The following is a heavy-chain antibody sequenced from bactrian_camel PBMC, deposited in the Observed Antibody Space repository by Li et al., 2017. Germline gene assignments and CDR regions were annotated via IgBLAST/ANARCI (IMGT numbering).Heavy chain of an antibody. CDR1: GFTFSSYY. CDR2: IYSASDGDN. CDR3: ATDFGRLRDLRSRRIRPRTRDQSNSPCPGASAYNY. V-gene: IGHV3-2*01. J-gene: IGHJ4*01. D-gene: IGHD1*01. Sequence: HVQLVESGGGLVQPGGSLRLSCATSGFTFSSYYMSWVRQAPGKGLERVSSIYSASDGDNTYADSVKGRFTISLDYAKNTVYLQMSSLKPEDTAVYICATDFGRLRDLRSRRIRPRTRDQSNSPCPGASAYNYWAQGTQVTVS.